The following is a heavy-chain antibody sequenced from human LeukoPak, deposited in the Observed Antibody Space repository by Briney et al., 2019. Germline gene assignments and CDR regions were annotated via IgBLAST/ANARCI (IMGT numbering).Heavy chain of an antibody. CDR3: ARGQLLQDFDY. CDR1: GYTFTSYD. V-gene: IGHV1-8*03. D-gene: IGHD2-2*01. J-gene: IGHJ4*02. Sequence: SVQVSCKASGYTFTSYDINWVRQATGQGLEWMGWMNPNSGNTGYAQKFQGRVTITRNTSISTAYMELSSLRSEDTAVYYCARGQLLQDFDYWGQGTLVTVSS. CDR2: MNPNSGNT.